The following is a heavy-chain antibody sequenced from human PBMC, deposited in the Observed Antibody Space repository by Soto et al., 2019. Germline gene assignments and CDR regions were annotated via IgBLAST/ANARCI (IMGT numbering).Heavy chain of an antibody. CDR1: GFTFSSYG. Sequence: QVQLVESGGGVVQPGRSLRLSCAASGFTFSSYGMHWVRQAPGKGLEWVAVRSYDGSNKYYADSVKGRFTISRDNSKNTLYLQMNSLRAEDTAVYYCAKGPYCSGGSCYSNAFDIWGQGTMVTVSS. J-gene: IGHJ3*02. V-gene: IGHV3-30*18. CDR2: RSYDGSNK. D-gene: IGHD2-15*01. CDR3: AKGPYCSGGSCYSNAFDI.